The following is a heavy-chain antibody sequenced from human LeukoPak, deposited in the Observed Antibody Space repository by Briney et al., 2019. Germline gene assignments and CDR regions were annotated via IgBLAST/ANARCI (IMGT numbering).Heavy chain of an antibody. D-gene: IGHD1-26*01. J-gene: IGHJ4*02. CDR1: GYSISSGYY. CDR2: IYRSGST. Sequence: MASETLSLTCAVSGYSISSGYYWGWIRQPPGQGLEWIGTIYRSGSTYYNNPTLKSRVTISVDTSKNQCSLKLSSVTAADTAVYYCARGATTASHFDYWGQGTLVTVSS. V-gene: IGHV4-38-2*01. CDR3: ARGATTASHFDY.